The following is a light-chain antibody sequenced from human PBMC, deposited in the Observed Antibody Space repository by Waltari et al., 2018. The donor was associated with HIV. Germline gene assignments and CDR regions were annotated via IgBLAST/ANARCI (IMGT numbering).Light chain of an antibody. CDR1: QVISCY. V-gene: IGKV1-9*01. J-gene: IGKJ3*01. CDR3: QQLNVYPT. CDR2: GAP. Sequence: DIQLTQSPSFLSASEGDRVPITCRASQVISCYLAWYQQKLGKAPKLLIYGAPTLPGGVPSRFSGSGSGTEFTLTIISLQPEDFATYYCQQLNVYPTFGPGTKVDFK.